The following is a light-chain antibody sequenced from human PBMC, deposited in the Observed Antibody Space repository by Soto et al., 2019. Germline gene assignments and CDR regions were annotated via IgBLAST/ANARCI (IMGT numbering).Light chain of an antibody. J-gene: IGKJ2*01. CDR1: QSISSW. V-gene: IGKV1-5*01. CDR2: DAS. Sequence: DIQMTQSPSTLSTSVGDRVAITCRASQSISSWLAWYQQKPGKAPKLLIYDASSLESGVPSRFSGSGSGTEFTLTISSLQPDDFATYSCQQYNSYSNTFGQGTKVDIK. CDR3: QQYNSYSNT.